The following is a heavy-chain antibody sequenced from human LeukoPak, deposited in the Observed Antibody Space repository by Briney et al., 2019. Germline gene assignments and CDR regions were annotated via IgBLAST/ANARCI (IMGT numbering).Heavy chain of an antibody. Sequence: SETLSLTCTVSGGSIGSYYWSWVRQPPGKGLEWIGYISDSGSTNYNPSLKSRVTISRDTSKNQVSLKMRFVTAADTAVYFCASLGGTYDYWGQGTLVTVSS. V-gene: IGHV4-59*08. J-gene: IGHJ4*02. CDR1: GGSIGSYY. D-gene: IGHD1-26*01. CDR2: ISDSGST. CDR3: ASLGGTYDY.